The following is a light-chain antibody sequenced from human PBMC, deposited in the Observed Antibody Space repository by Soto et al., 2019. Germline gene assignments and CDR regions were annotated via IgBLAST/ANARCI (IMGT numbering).Light chain of an antibody. Sequence: EIVLTQSPGTLSLSPGERATLSCRASQSVSSSYLAWYQQKPGQAPRLLIYGASSRATGIPDRFSGSGSGTDLTLTISRLEPEDFAVYYCQQYGSSSWTFGQGTKVEMK. J-gene: IGKJ1*01. CDR2: GAS. V-gene: IGKV3-20*01. CDR3: QQYGSSSWT. CDR1: QSVSSSY.